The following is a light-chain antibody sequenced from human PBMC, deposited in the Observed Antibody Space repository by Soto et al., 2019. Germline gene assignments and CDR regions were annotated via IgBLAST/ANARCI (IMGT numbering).Light chain of an antibody. V-gene: IGKV3-20*01. CDR1: QSVGSSY. CDR3: QQYGSSPWT. J-gene: IGKJ1*01. CDR2: GAS. Sequence: EIVLTQSPGTLSLSPGERATLSCRASQSVGSSYLAWYQQKPVQAPRLLIYGASSRATGIPDRFSGSGSGADFTLTISRLEPEDFAVYYCQQYGSSPWTFGQGTKVDIK.